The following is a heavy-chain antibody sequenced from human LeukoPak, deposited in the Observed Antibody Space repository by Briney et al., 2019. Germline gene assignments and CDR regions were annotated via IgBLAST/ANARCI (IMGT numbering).Heavy chain of an antibody. CDR2: INSDGSST. V-gene: IGHV3-74*01. Sequence: PGGSLRLSCAASGFTFSSYWMHWVRQAPGNGLVWVSRINSDGSSTSYADSVKGRFTISRDNAKNALYLQMNSLRAEDTAVYYCARSNYDILTGYYIDPFYFDYWGQGTLVTVSS. CDR3: ARSNYDILTGYYIDPFYFDY. J-gene: IGHJ4*02. D-gene: IGHD3-9*01. CDR1: GFTFSSYW.